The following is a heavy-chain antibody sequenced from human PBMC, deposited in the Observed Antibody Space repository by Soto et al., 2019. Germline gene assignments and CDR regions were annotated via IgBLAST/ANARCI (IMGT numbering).Heavy chain of an antibody. D-gene: IGHD3-10*01. CDR1: GFTFSSYG. CDR2: ISYDGSNK. Sequence: QVQLVESGGGVVQPGRSLRLSCAASGFTFSSYGMHWVRQAPGKGLEWVAVISYDGSNKYYADSVKGRFTISRDNSKNTLYLQMNSLRAEDTAVYYCAKSLGFGSGYYYGMDVWGQGTTVTVSS. V-gene: IGHV3-30*18. J-gene: IGHJ6*02. CDR3: AKSLGFGSGYYYGMDV.